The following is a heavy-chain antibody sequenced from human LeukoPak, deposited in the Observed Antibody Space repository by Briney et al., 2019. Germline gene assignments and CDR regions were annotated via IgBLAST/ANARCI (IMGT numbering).Heavy chain of an antibody. V-gene: IGHV1-46*01. CDR3: ARDSRPSYDSSGYYYFDY. CDR1: GYTLTSYY. CDR2: INPSGGST. D-gene: IGHD3-22*01. Sequence: GASVKVSCKASGYTLTSYYMHWVRQAPGQGLEWMGIINPSGGSTSYAQKFQGRVTMTRDTSTSTVYMELSSLRSEDTAVYYCARDSRPSYDSSGYYYFDYWGQGTLVTVSS. J-gene: IGHJ4*02.